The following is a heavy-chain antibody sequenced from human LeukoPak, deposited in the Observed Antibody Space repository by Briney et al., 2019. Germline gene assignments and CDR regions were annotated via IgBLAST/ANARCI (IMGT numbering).Heavy chain of an antibody. Sequence: GGSLRLSCAASGFTFITSWMHWVRQAPEKGLEWVSHISNDGSNTLYADSVKGRFTVSRDNAKNTLYLEMDGLRGDDTAVYYCASDGGRDGDLDHWGQGTLVTVSS. CDR1: GFTFITSW. J-gene: IGHJ4*02. V-gene: IGHV3-74*03. D-gene: IGHD2-21*02. CDR2: ISNDGSNT. CDR3: ASDGGRDGDLDH.